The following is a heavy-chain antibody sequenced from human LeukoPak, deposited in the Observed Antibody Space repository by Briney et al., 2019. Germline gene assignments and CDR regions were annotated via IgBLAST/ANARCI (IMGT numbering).Heavy chain of an antibody. CDR1: GYTFTSYG. CDR3: ARGPRAYDSSGYFGY. D-gene: IGHD3-22*01. CDR2: ISAYNGNT. Sequence: ASVKVSCKASGYTFTSYGISWVRQAPGQGLEWMGWISAYNGNTNYAQKFQGRVTITRDTSASTAYMELSSLRSEDTAVYYCARGPRAYDSSGYFGYWGQGTLVTVSS. J-gene: IGHJ4*02. V-gene: IGHV1-18*01.